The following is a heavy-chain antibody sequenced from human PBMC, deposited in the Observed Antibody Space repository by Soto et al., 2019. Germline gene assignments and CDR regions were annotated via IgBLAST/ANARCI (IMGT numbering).Heavy chain of an antibody. J-gene: IGHJ4*02. CDR2: IIPILGIA. V-gene: IGHV1-69*02. D-gene: IGHD6-6*01. Sequence: QVQLVQSGAEVKKPGSSVKVSCKASGGTFSSYTISWVRQAPGQGLEWMGRIIPILGIANYAQKFQGRVPLNADKSTSTAYMELSSLRSEDPAVYCCARISSIAALDYWGQGTLVTVSS. CDR3: ARISSIAALDY. CDR1: GGTFSSYT.